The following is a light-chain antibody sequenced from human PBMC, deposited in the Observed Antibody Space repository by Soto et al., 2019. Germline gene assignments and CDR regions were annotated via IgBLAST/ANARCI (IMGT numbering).Light chain of an antibody. CDR3: SSYTTSSTRV. J-gene: IGLJ1*01. V-gene: IGLV2-14*03. CDR2: EVS. CDR1: SSDVGAYDY. Sequence: QSVLTQPASVSGSPGQSITISCTGTSSDVGAYDYVSWYQQHPDKAPKLMIHEVSYRPSGVSNRFSGSKSVNTATLTISGLQVEDEADYYCSSYTTSSTRVFGTGTKVTVL.